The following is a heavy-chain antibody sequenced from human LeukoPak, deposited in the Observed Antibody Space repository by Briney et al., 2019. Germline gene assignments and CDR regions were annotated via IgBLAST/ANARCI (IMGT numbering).Heavy chain of an antibody. CDR3: AREISFSSSSYFDY. D-gene: IGHD6-6*01. J-gene: IGHJ4*02. CDR2: ISSSGSTI. Sequence: GGSLRLSCAGSGFTFSRYEMNWVRQAPGKGLEWVSYISSSGSTIYYADSVKGRFTISRDNAEKSLHLQMNSLRAEDTAVYYCAREISFSSSSYFDYWGQGTLVTVSS. CDR1: GFTFSRYE. V-gene: IGHV3-48*03.